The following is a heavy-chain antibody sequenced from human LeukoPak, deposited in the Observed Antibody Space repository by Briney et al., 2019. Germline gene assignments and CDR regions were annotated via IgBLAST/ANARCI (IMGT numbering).Heavy chain of an antibody. CDR1: GGSISSGDYY. D-gene: IGHD3-9*01. V-gene: IGHV4-30-4*01. J-gene: IGHJ3*02. CDR2: IYYSGST. CDR3: ARDSTDWLPHADDAFDI. Sequence: PSETLSLTCTVSGGSISSGDYYWSWIRQPPGKGLEWIGYIYYSGSTYYNPSLKSRVTISVDTSKNQFSLKLSSVTAADTAVYYCARDSTDWLPHADDAFDIWGQGTMVTVSS.